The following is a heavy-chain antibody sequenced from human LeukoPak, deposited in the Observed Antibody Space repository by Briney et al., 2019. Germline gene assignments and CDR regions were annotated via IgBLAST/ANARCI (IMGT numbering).Heavy chain of an antibody. CDR3: ASQYDTGGYYTYYFDY. J-gene: IGHJ4*02. V-gene: IGHV4-39*01. D-gene: IGHD3-22*01. CDR2: IYYSGST. CDR1: GGSISSSSYY. Sequence: SETLSLTCTVSGGSISSSSYYWGWIRQPPGKGLEWIGSIYYSGSTYYSPSLKSRVTISVDTSKNQFSLKLSSVTAADTAVYYCASQYDTGGYYTYYFDYWGQGTLVTVSS.